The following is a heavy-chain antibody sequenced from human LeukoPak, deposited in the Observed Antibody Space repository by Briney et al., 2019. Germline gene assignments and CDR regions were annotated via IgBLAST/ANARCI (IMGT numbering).Heavy chain of an antibody. Sequence: ASVKVSCKASGYTFTSYYMHWVRQAPGQGLEWMGIINPSGGSTSYAQKFQGRVTMTRDTSTSTVYMELSSLRSEDTAVYYCARGTRTTVTVGGFDPWGQGTLVTVSS. CDR1: GYTFTSYY. D-gene: IGHD4-17*01. CDR3: ARGTRTTVTVGGFDP. CDR2: INPSGGST. V-gene: IGHV1-46*01. J-gene: IGHJ5*02.